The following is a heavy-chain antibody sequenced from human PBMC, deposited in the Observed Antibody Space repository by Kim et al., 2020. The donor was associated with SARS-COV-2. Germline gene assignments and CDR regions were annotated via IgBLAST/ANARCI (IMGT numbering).Heavy chain of an antibody. Sequence: GGSLRLSCAASGFTFSSYAMSWVRQAPGKGLEWVSAISGSGGSTYYADSVKGRFTISRDNSKNTLYLQMNSLRAEDTAVYYCAKDLSVAVAGPDDYWGQGTLVTVSS. CDR3: AKDLSVAVAGPDDY. CDR1: GFTFSSYA. CDR2: ISGSGGST. J-gene: IGHJ4*02. V-gene: IGHV3-23*01. D-gene: IGHD6-19*01.